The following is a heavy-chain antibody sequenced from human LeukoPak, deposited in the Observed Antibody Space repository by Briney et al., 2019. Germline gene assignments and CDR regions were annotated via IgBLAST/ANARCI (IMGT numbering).Heavy chain of an antibody. J-gene: IGHJ6*02. D-gene: IGHD2-15*01. CDR1: GFTFRTYG. CDR3: AKGLICSGGSCYSYYYYGVDV. Sequence: QPGGSLRLSCVASGFTFRTYGMNWVPQATGKGLEWLSYISSSSSAIFYADSVKGRFTISRDNSKNTLYLQMNSLRAEDTAVYYCAKGLICSGGSCYSYYYYGVDVCGQGTTVTVSS. CDR2: ISSSSSAI. V-gene: IGHV3-48*04.